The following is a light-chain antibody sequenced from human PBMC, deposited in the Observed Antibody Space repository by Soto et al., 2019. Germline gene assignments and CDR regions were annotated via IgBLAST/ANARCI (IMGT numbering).Light chain of an antibody. Sequence: SSELTQPPSVSLAPGQTARITCGGNNIGGKSVHWYRQKPGQAPVLVVYDDSDRPSGIPERFSGSNSGNTATLTISRVEAGDEADYYCQVWDTNSDHPYVFGTGTKLTVL. J-gene: IGLJ1*01. V-gene: IGLV3-21*02. CDR3: QVWDTNSDHPYV. CDR1: NIGGKS. CDR2: DDS.